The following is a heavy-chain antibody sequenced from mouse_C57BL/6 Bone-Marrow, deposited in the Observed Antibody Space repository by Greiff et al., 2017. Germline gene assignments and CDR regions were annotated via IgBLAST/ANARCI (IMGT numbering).Heavy chain of an antibody. Sequence: EVKLQESGPGLVKPSQSLSLTCSVTGYSITSGYYWNWIRQFPGNKLEWMGYISYDGSNNYNPSLKNRISITRDTSKNQFFLKLNSVTTEDTATYYCARLWRFAYWGQGTLVTVSA. J-gene: IGHJ3*01. CDR2: ISYDGSN. V-gene: IGHV3-6*01. D-gene: IGHD1-1*02. CDR1: GYSITSGYY. CDR3: ARLWRFAY.